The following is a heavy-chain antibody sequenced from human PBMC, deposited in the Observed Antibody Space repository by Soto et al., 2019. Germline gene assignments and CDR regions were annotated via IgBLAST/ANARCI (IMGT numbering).Heavy chain of an antibody. J-gene: IGHJ4*02. CDR3: ARDAQVPAATDY. CDR1: GFTFSDYY. Sequence: GGSLRLSCAASGFTFSDYYMIWIRQAPGKGLEWVSYISSSGSTIYYADSVKGRFTISRDNAKNSLYLQMNSLRAEDTAVYYCARDAQVPAATDYWGQGTLVTVSS. V-gene: IGHV3-11*01. CDR2: ISSSGSTI. D-gene: IGHD2-2*01.